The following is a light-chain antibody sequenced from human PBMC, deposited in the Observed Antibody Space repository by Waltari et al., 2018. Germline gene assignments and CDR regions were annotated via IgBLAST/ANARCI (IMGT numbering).Light chain of an antibody. CDR2: KTT. Sequence: QTVVTQEPSLSVSPGGTVTLTCALSPGSVSSTSYASWYQQTPGQAPRTCVYKTTTRSSGVPDRCSGTSLGNKAALTIAGAQADDESDYYCLLYMGSGIWVFGGGTKLTVL. CDR3: LLYMGSGIWV. CDR1: PGSVSSTSY. J-gene: IGLJ3*02. V-gene: IGLV8-61*01.